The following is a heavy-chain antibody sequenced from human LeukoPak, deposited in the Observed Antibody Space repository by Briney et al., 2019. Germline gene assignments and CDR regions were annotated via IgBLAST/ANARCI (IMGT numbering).Heavy chain of an antibody. V-gene: IGHV3-7*01. CDR1: GFIFTDYW. CDR3: ARVAYDFWSGYQRDYFDY. CDR2: IKYDGIDK. Sequence: GGSLRLSCAASGFIFTDYWMNWVRQAPGKGLEWVAMIKYDGIDKKYLDSVKGRFTISRDNAKNSLYLEMNSLRAEDTAMYYCARVAYDFWSGYQRDYFDYWGQGTLVTVSS. D-gene: IGHD3-3*01. J-gene: IGHJ4*02.